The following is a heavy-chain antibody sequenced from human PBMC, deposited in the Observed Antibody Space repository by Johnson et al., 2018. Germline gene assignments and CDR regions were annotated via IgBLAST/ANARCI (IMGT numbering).Heavy chain of an antibody. CDR3: ASELGAGPTALCFDF. Sequence: QVQLQESGGGVVQPGRSXRVSCAASGFTLSSYGMHWVRQAPGKGREWVAVIWYDGSRKYCGASVKGRFTISRDNSKNTLYRGMNTLRVEDTDGYYCASELGAGPTALCFDFWGRGTMVTVSS. J-gene: IGHJ3*01. D-gene: IGHD2-21*02. CDR1: GFTLSSYG. CDR2: IWYDGSRK. V-gene: IGHV3-33*01.